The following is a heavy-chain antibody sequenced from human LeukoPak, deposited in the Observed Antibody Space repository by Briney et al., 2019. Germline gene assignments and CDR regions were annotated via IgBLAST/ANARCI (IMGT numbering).Heavy chain of an antibody. CDR2: ISGSGGST. CDR3: AKGPMSSGWYPRSSFYYFDY. V-gene: IGHV3-23*01. D-gene: IGHD6-13*01. CDR1: GFTFSSYA. J-gene: IGHJ4*02. Sequence: GGSLRLSCAASGFTFSSYAMSWVRQAPGKGLEWVSAISGSGGSTYYADSVKGRFTISRDNSKNTLYLQMNSLRAEDTAVYYCAKGPMSSGWYPRSSFYYFDYWGQGTLVTVSS.